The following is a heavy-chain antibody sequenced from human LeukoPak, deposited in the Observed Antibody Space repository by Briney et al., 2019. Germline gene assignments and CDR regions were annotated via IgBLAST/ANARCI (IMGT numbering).Heavy chain of an antibody. Sequence: PSETLSLTCTVYGESFNVYFWSWIRQPPGKGLEWIGEINHIGRTNSDPSVESRVTMSIDTSKNQFSLKLTSVSAADTAVYYCARGYDGYLDYWGQGTLVLVSS. CDR1: GESFNVYF. V-gene: IGHV4-34*01. CDR2: INHIGRT. D-gene: IGHD1-1*01. CDR3: ARGYDGYLDY. J-gene: IGHJ4*02.